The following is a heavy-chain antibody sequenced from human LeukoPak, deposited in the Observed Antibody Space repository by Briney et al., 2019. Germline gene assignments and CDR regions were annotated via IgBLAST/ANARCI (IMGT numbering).Heavy chain of an antibody. V-gene: IGHV4-34*01. Sequence: SETLSLTCAVYGGSFSGYYWSWIRQPPGKGLEWIGEINHSGSTNYNPSLKSRVTISVDTSKNQFSLKLSSVTAADTAVYYCARSSGFGELSLDYWGQGTLVTVSS. CDR2: INHSGST. CDR1: GGSFSGYY. J-gene: IGHJ4*02. D-gene: IGHD3-10*01. CDR3: ARSSGFGELSLDY.